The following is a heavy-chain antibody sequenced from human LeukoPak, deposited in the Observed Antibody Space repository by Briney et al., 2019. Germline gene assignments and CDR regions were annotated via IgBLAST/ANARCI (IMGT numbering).Heavy chain of an antibody. Sequence: GGSLRLSCAASGFTVSSNHMSWVRQGPGKGLEWVSVIYSGGSTYYADSVKGRFTISRDNSKNTLYLQMDSLRAEDTAVYYCASHSSSWYGFDYWGQGTLVTVSS. CDR1: GFTVSSNH. J-gene: IGHJ4*02. CDR2: IYSGGST. V-gene: IGHV3-53*01. D-gene: IGHD6-13*01. CDR3: ASHSSSWYGFDY.